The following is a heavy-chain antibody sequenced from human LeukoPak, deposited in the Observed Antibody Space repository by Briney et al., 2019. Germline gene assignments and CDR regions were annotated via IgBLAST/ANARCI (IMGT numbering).Heavy chain of an antibody. D-gene: IGHD2-21*02. CDR1: GFTFSSYA. Sequence: GGSLRLSCAASGFTFSSYAMQWVRQAPGKGLEWVAVISYDGSNKYYADSVKGRFTISRDNSKNTLYLQMNSLRAEDTAVYYCARSWVTDYTYVDYWGQGTLVTVSS. V-gene: IGHV3-30-3*01. CDR2: ISYDGSNK. CDR3: ARSWVTDYTYVDY. J-gene: IGHJ4*02.